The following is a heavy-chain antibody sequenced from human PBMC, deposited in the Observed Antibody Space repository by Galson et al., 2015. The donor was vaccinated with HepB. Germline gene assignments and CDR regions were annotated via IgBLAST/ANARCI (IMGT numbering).Heavy chain of an antibody. CDR2: IRSKANSYAT. V-gene: IGHV3-73*01. Sequence: SLRLSCAASGFTFSGSAMHWVRQASGKGLEWVGRIRSKANSYATAYAASVKGRFTISRDDSKNTAYLQMNSLKTEDTAVYYCTTKLEPFRGDAFDIWGQGTMVTVSS. CDR3: TTKLEPFRGDAFDI. CDR1: GFTFSGSA. J-gene: IGHJ3*02. D-gene: IGHD1-1*01.